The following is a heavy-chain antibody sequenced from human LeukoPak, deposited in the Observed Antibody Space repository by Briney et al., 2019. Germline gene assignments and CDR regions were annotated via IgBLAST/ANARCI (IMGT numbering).Heavy chain of an antibody. J-gene: IGHJ4*02. CDR2: IYYSGST. V-gene: IGHV4-59*01. Sequence: PSETLCLTCTVSGGSISSYYWSWIRQPPGKGLEWIGYIYYSGSTDYNPSLKSRVTISVDTSKNQFSLKLSSLTAADTAVYYCAREGVTKYYFDYWGQGTLVTVSS. CDR1: GGSISSYY. D-gene: IGHD4-11*01. CDR3: AREGVTKYYFDY.